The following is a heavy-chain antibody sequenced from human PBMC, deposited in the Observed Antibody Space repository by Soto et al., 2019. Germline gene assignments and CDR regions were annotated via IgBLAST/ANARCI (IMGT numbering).Heavy chain of an antibody. CDR2: IHFSGST. CDR1: GGSISNFF. V-gene: IGHV4-59*12. CDR3: ARKTSGDSSGWRPAFYFDL. D-gene: IGHD6-19*01. Sequence: PSETLSLTCTVSGGSISNFFWVWVRQPPGKGLELVGHIHFSGSTNYNPSLTSRVTIFVDTLTNHFSLKLNSVTTADTAIYYCARKTSGDSSGWRPAFYFDLWGQGVQVTVSS. J-gene: IGHJ4*02.